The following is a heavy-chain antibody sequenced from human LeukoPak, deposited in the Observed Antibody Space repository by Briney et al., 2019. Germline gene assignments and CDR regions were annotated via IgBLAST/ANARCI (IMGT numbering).Heavy chain of an antibody. CDR3: ARGGRDSSSLNWFDP. Sequence: GGSLRLSCAASGFTFSSYAMSWVRQAPGKGLEWVSAISGSGDSTYYADSVKGRFTISRDNSRNTLYLQMNSLRAEDTAVYYCARGGRDSSSLNWFDPWGQGALVTVSS. CDR2: ISGSGDST. V-gene: IGHV3-23*01. D-gene: IGHD6-13*01. J-gene: IGHJ5*02. CDR1: GFTFSSYA.